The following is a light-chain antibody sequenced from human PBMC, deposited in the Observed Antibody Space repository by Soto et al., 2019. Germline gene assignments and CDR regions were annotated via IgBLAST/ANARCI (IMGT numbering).Light chain of an antibody. J-gene: IGKJ5*01. Sequence: EIVLTQSPTTLSLSPGERATLSCRAIQSFSSYLAWYQQKPGQAPRLLISDASNRATGIPARFSGSESGTDFTLTISSLAPDDFAVYYCQQRSNWITIGQGTRLEIK. V-gene: IGKV3-11*01. CDR2: DAS. CDR1: QSFSSY. CDR3: QQRSNWIT.